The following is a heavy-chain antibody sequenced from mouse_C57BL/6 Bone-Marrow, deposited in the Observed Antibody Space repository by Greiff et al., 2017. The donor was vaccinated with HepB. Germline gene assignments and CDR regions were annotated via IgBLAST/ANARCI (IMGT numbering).Heavy chain of an antibody. V-gene: IGHV1-69*01. Sequence: QVQLQQSGAELVMPGASVKLSCKASGYTFTSYWMHWVKQRPGQGLEWIGEIDPSDSYTNYNQKFKGKSTLTVDKSSSTAYVQLSSLTSEDSAVYYCARRGGYPFAYWGQGTLVTVSA. CDR1: GYTFTSYW. D-gene: IGHD2-2*01. J-gene: IGHJ3*01. CDR3: ARRGGYPFAY. CDR2: IDPSDSYT.